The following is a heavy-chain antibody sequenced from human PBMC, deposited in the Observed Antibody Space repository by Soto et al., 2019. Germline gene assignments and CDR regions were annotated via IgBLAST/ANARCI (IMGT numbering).Heavy chain of an antibody. CDR1: GFTFSSYA. D-gene: IGHD6-13*01. J-gene: IGHJ4*02. CDR3: AREYSSHPGLDY. V-gene: IGHV3-30-3*01. CDR2: ISYDGSNK. Sequence: PGGSLRLSCAASGFTFSSYAMHWVRQAPGKGLEWVAVISYDGSNKYYADSVKGRFTISRDNSKNTLYLQMNSLRAEDTAVYYCAREYSSHPGLDYWGQGTLVTVSS.